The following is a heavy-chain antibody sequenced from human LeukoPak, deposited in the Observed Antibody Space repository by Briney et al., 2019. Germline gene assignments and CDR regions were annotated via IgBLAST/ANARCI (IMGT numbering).Heavy chain of an antibody. V-gene: IGHV4-59*01. J-gene: IGHJ4*02. Sequence: SETLSLTCTVSGGSISSYYWSWIRQPPGKGLELIGYIYYSGSTNYNPSLKSRVTISVDTSKNQFSLKLSSVTAADTAVYYCARAMVDYDSSGQYYFDYWGQGTLVTVSS. D-gene: IGHD3-22*01. CDR1: GGSISSYY. CDR2: IYYSGST. CDR3: ARAMVDYDSSGQYYFDY.